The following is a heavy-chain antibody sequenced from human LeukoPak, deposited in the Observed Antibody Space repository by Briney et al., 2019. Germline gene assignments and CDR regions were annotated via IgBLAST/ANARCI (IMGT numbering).Heavy chain of an antibody. J-gene: IGHJ6*03. CDR1: GYTFTSYD. V-gene: IGHV1-8*01. Sequence: GASVKVSCKASGYTFTSYDINWVRQATGQGLEWMGWMNPNSGNTGYAQKFQGRVTMTRNTSISTAYMELSSLRSEDTAVYYCARAVWTGATVTTSPKYYYYYMDVWGKGTTVTVSS. D-gene: IGHD4-17*01. CDR2: MNPNSGNT. CDR3: ARAVWTGATVTTSPKYYYYYMDV.